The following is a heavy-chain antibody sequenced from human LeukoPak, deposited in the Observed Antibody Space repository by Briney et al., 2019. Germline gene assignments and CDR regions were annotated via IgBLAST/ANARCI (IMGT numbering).Heavy chain of an antibody. CDR1: GYTLTELS. V-gene: IGHV1-24*01. J-gene: IGHJ6*02. Sequence: ASVKVSCKVSGYTLTELSMHWVRQAPGKGLEWMGGFYPEDGETIYAQEFQGRVTMTEDTSTDTAYMELSSLRSEDTAVYYCATADILTGPTPYYYYYGMDVWGQGTTVTVSS. CDR3: ATADILTGPTPYYYYYGMDV. CDR2: FYPEDGET. D-gene: IGHD3-9*01.